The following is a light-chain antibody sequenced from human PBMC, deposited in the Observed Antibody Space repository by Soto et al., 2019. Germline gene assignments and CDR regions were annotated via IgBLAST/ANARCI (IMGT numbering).Light chain of an antibody. CDR2: GAS. CDR3: QQFGSSLPIT. Sequence: VLTQSPGTLSLSPGERATLSCRASQTITSNFLAWYQLKPAQTPRLLIYGASSRAPNIPDRFTGSGSGTDFTLPITRLEPKDFAVYYCQQFGSSLPITFGQGTRLEIK. V-gene: IGKV3-20*01. CDR1: QTITSNF. J-gene: IGKJ5*01.